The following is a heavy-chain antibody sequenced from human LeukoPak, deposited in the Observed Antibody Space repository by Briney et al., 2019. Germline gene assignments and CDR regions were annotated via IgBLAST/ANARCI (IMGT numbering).Heavy chain of an antibody. J-gene: IGHJ3*02. Sequence: ASVKVSCKASGYTFTGYYMHWVRQAPGQGLEWMGWINPNSGGTNYAQKFQGGVTMTRDTSISTAYMELSRLRSDDTAVYYCAREMGATTDAFDIWGQGTMVTVSS. V-gene: IGHV1-2*02. CDR1: GYTFTGYY. CDR2: INPNSGGT. D-gene: IGHD1-26*01. CDR3: AREMGATTDAFDI.